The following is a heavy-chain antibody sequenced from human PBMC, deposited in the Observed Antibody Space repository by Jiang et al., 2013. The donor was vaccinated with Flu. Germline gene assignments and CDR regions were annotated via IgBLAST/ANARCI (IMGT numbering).Heavy chain of an antibody. CDR2: IYTSGST. CDR1: GGSISSGSYY. J-gene: IGHJ2*01. V-gene: IGHV4-61*02. D-gene: IGHD6-6*01. Sequence: GLVKPSQTLSLTCTVSGGSISSGSYYWSWIRQPAGKGLEWIGRIYTSGSTNYNPSLKSRVTISVDTSKNQFSLKLSSVTAADTAVYYCARAIAARHWYFDLWGRGTLVTVSS. CDR3: ARAIAARHWYFDL.